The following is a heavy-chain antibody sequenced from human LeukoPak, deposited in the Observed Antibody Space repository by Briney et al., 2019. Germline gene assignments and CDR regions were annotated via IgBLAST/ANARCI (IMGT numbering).Heavy chain of an antibody. CDR2: IIPIFGTA. CDR3: ASRRSRLGELLYFDY. J-gene: IGHJ4*02. CDR1: GGTFSSYA. V-gene: IGHV1-69*06. D-gene: IGHD3-10*01. Sequence: ASVKVSCKASGGTFSSYAISWVRQAPGQGLEWMGGIIPIFGTANYAQKFQGRVTITADKSTSTAYMELSSLRSEDTAVYYCASRRSRLGELLYFDYWGQGTLVTVSS.